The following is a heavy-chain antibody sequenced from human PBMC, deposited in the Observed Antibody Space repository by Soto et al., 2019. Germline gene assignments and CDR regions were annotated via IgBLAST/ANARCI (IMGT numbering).Heavy chain of an antibody. CDR1: GGSISSYY. CDR2: IYYSGST. J-gene: IGHJ2*01. Sequence: QVQLQESGPGLVKPSETLSLTCTVSGGSISSYYWSWIRQPPGKGLEWIGYIYYSGSTNYNPSLKSRVTISVDTSKNQFSLKLSSVTAADTAVYYCARFSWYFDLWGRGTLDTVSS. CDR3: ARFSWYFDL. V-gene: IGHV4-59*01.